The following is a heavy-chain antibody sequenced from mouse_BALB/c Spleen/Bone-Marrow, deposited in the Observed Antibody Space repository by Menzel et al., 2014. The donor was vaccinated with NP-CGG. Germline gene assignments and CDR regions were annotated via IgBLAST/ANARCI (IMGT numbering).Heavy chain of an antibody. CDR3: ARSYYGNYYAMDY. CDR2: ISTYSGNT. CDR1: GYTFTDYT. Sequence: QVQLQQSGPELVRPGVSVKISCKGSGYTFTDYTMHWVKQSHAKSLEWIGVISTYSGNTNYNQKFKDKATMTVDKSSSPAYMELARFTSEDSAIYYCARSYYGNYYAMDYWCQGTSVTVSS. J-gene: IGHJ4*01. D-gene: IGHD1-1*01. V-gene: IGHV1-67*01.